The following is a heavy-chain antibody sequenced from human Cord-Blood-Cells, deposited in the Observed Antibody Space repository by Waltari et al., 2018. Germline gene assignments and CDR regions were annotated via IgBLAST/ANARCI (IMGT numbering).Heavy chain of an antibody. J-gene: IGHJ4*02. CDR2: INSDGSSQ. CDR1: GLPFSRYW. CDR3: ARDRHSSSWDDY. V-gene: IGHV3-74*01. D-gene: IGHD6-13*01. Sequence: EVQLVEAGGGLVQPGGSLRLFCAAPGLPFSRYWMHWIRQAPGKGLVSDSRINSDGSSQSDADSVKVRFTISRDNAKNTLYLQRNSRRAEDTAVYYCARDRHSSSWDDYGGQGTLVSVSS.